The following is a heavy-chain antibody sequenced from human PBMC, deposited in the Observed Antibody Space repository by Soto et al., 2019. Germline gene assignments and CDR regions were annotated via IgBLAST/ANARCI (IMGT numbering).Heavy chain of an antibody. CDR2: IYYSGST. D-gene: IGHD2-2*02. CDR1: CGSISSYY. Sequence: SETLSLTCTVSCGSISSYYWSWIRQPPGKGLEWIGYIYYSGSTNYNPSLKSRVTISVDTSKNQFSLKLSSVTAADTAVYYCAREVVVPAAIRYYYYGMDVWGQGTTVTVSS. CDR3: AREVVVPAAIRYYYYGMDV. V-gene: IGHV4-59*01. J-gene: IGHJ6*02.